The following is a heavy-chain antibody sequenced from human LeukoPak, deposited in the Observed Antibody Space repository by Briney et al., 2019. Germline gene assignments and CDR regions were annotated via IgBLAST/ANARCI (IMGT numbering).Heavy chain of an antibody. Sequence: ASVKVSCKASGYTFTGYYMHWVRQAPGQGLEWMGIINPSGGSTSYAQKFQGRVTMTRDTSTSTVYMELSSLRSEDTAVYYCARSRWGYSYGYGRFDPWGQGTLVTVSS. D-gene: IGHD5-18*01. CDR1: GYTFTGYY. CDR3: ARSRWGYSYGYGRFDP. J-gene: IGHJ5*02. V-gene: IGHV1-46*01. CDR2: INPSGGST.